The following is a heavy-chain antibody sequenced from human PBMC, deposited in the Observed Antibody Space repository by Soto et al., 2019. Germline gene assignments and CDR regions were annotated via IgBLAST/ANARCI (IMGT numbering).Heavy chain of an antibody. J-gene: IGHJ4*02. Sequence: ASVKVSCKASGYTFTSYAMNWVRQAPGQRLEWMGWINAGNGTANYAQKFQGRVTITADESTSTAYMELSSLRSEDTAVYYCARERGSEYYYDSSGFPNYFDYWGQGTLVTVSS. CDR1: GYTFTSYA. V-gene: IGHV1-3*01. CDR3: ARERGSEYYYDSSGFPNYFDY. CDR2: INAGNGTA. D-gene: IGHD3-22*01.